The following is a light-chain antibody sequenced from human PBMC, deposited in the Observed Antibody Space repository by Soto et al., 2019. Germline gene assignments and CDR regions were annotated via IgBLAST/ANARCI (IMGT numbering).Light chain of an antibody. J-gene: IGKJ3*01. V-gene: IGKV3-20*01. CDR1: QSVNSNY. Sequence: IVLTQSPGNLSLSPGERATLSCRASQSVNSNYLAWYQQKPGQTPRLLIFGASTRATGIPDRFSGTGSGTDFTLTISRLDPEDFAVYYCQQYANSFTFGPGTKVDIK. CDR3: QQYANSFT. CDR2: GAS.